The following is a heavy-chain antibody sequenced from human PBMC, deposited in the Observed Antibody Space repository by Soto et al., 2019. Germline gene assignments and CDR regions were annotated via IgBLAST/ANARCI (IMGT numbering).Heavy chain of an antibody. CDR2: IIPIFGTA. D-gene: IGHD3-10*01. CDR3: ARTSGDYGSGSYSVY. V-gene: IGHV1-69*01. Sequence: QVQLVQSGAEVKKPGSSVKVSCKASGGTFSSYAISWVRQAPGQGLEWMGGIIPIFGTANYAQKLQGRVTITADESTSTAYMELSSLISEDTSMYYCARTSGDYGSGSYSVYWGQGTLVTVSS. CDR1: GGTFSSYA. J-gene: IGHJ4*02.